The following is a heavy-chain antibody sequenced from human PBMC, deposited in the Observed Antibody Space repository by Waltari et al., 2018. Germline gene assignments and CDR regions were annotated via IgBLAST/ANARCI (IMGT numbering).Heavy chain of an antibody. CDR2: IYSGGST. Sequence: EVQLLESGGGLVQPGGSLRLSCAASGFTFSSYAMSWVRQAPGKGLEWVSVIYSGGSTYYADSVKGRFTISRDNSKNTLYLQMNSLRAEDTAVYYCAKLFGVVTDYWGQGTLVTVSS. J-gene: IGHJ4*02. D-gene: IGHD3-3*01. CDR1: GFTFSSYA. V-gene: IGHV3-23*03. CDR3: AKLFGVVTDY.